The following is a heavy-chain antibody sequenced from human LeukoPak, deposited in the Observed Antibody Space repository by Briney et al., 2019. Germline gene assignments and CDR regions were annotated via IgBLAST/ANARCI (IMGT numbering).Heavy chain of an antibody. D-gene: IGHD6-13*01. CDR2: IYSGGST. CDR1: GFTVSSNY. CDR3: AKDESAAAGNAYYYYMDV. V-gene: IGHV3-66*02. J-gene: IGHJ6*03. Sequence: GGSLRLSCAASGFTVSSNYMSWVRQAPGKGLEWVSVIYSGGSTYYADSVKGRFTISRDNSKNTLYLQMNSLRAEDTAVYYCAKDESAAAGNAYYYYMDVWGKGTTVTVSS.